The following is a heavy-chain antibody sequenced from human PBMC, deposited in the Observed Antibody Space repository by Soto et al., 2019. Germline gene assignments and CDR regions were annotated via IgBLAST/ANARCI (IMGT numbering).Heavy chain of an antibody. J-gene: IGHJ5*02. CDR2: INTNSDGT. V-gene: IGHV1-2*04. D-gene: IGHD2-2*01. Sequence: ASVQVSCKASGYTFAAYYIHWLRQAPRQGLEWMEWINTNSDGTNYAHKYQGWVTMTRDTSISTSNMELSMLRSDDTAAYYYARSQEIVEVPAALGGDLFDPWGPGTLVTVSS. CDR1: GYTFAAYY. CDR3: ARSQEIVEVPAALGGDLFDP.